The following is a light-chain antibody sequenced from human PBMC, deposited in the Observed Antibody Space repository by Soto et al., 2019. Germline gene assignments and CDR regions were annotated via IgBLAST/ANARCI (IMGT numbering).Light chain of an antibody. CDR3: QQYNNWHHTRT. V-gene: IGKV3-15*01. J-gene: IGKJ1*01. Sequence: EIVMTQSPATLSVSPGERATLSCRASQSVSSNLAWYQQKPGQAPRLLIYGASTRATGIPARFSGSGSGTEFTLTISSLQSEDFAVYYCQQYNNWHHTRTFGQGTKLEIK. CDR2: GAS. CDR1: QSVSSN.